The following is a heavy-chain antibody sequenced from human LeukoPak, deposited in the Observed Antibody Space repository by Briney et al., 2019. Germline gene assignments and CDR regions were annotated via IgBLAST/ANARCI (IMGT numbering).Heavy chain of an antibody. D-gene: IGHD1-26*01. J-gene: IGHJ4*02. CDR2: INPSGDNT. CDR1: GYTFTNNY. V-gene: IGHV1-46*01. Sequence: ASVKVSCKASGYTFTNNYMHWVRQAPGQGLEWMGIINPSGDNTWYAQKFQGRVTMTRDTSTSTVYMELSSLRSEDTAVYYCARVGGSYSYFDYWGQGTLVTVSS. CDR3: ARVGGSYSYFDY.